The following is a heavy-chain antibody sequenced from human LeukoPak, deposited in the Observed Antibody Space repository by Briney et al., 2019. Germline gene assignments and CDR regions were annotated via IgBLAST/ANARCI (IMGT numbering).Heavy chain of an antibody. CDR3: AGDSYVDSEAVRWFDP. D-gene: IGHD4-17*01. J-gene: IGHJ5*02. Sequence: PGGSLRLSCAASGLTVSSNYMSWVRQAPGKGLEWVSVIYRGGPTYYADSVKGRFTISRDNSKNTLYLQMNSLRAEDTAVYYCAGDSYVDSEAVRWFDPWGQGTLVTVSS. CDR2: IYRGGPT. CDR1: GLTVSSNY. V-gene: IGHV3-66*01.